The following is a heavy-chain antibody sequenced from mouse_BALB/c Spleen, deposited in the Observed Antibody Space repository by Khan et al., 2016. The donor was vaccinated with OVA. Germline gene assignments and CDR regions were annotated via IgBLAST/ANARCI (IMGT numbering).Heavy chain of an antibody. Sequence: VQVVESGTDLMKPGASVKISCKATGYTFSSYWIEWVKQRPGHGLEWIGEILPGSVNTNYNEKFKGKATFTADTSSNTAYMQLSSLTSEYSAVYYCARYGNHWYFDVWGAGTTVTVSS. CDR3: ARYGNHWYFDV. CDR2: ILPGSVNT. D-gene: IGHD2-1*01. J-gene: IGHJ1*01. V-gene: IGHV1-9*01. CDR1: GYTFSSYW.